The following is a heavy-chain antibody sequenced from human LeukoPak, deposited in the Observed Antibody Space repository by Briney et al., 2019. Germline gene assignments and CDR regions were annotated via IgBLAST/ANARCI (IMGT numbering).Heavy chain of an antibody. D-gene: IGHD2-15*01. CDR3: AGAYCSAGSCYSYYYYNYMDV. J-gene: IGHJ6*03. CDR2: IYYSGST. CDR1: GGSISSSSYY. V-gene: IGHV4-39*07. Sequence: KASETLSLTCTVSGGSISSSSYYWGGIRQPPGKGREWIGSIYYSGSTYYNPSLKSRVTISLDTSKNQFSLKLSSVTAADTAVYYCAGAYCSAGSCYSYYYYNYMDVWGKGTTVTVSS.